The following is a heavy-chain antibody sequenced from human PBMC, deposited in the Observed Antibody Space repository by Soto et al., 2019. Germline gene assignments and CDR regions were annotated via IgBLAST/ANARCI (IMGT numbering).Heavy chain of an antibody. Sequence: SETLSLTCAVYGGSFSGYYWSWIRQPPGKGLEWIGEINHSGSTNYNPSLKSRVTISVDTSKNQFSLKLSSVTAADTAVYYCARGGGSSWPPPFDYWGQGTLVTVSS. CDR3: ARGGGSSWPPPFDY. J-gene: IGHJ4*02. D-gene: IGHD6-13*01. V-gene: IGHV4-34*01. CDR2: INHSGST. CDR1: GGSFSGYY.